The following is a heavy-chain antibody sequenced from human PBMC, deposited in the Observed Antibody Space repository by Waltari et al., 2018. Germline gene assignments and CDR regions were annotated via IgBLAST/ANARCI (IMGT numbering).Heavy chain of an antibody. CDR3: ARSDYTDF. V-gene: IGHV3-74*01. J-gene: IGHJ4*02. D-gene: IGHD3-16*01. CDR2: VKYDGTET. Sequence: EVQLVESGGGLVQPGGSLRLSCIATGFPLSGYWMHWVRQAPGKGLVGVSRVKYDGTETTYADSVKGRFTSSRDNARNTLYLQMNSLRAEDTAVYYCARSDYTDFWGLGTLVTVSS. CDR1: GFPLSGYW.